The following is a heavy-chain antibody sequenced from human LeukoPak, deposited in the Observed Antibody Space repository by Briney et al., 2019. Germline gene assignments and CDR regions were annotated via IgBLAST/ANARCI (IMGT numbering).Heavy chain of an antibody. D-gene: IGHD3-22*01. Sequence: SETLSLTCAVYGGSFSGYYWSWLRQPPGKGLEWIGEINHSGSTNYNPSLTSRGTISVDTCKTQYPLKLSSVTSADTAVSYCARGLLVWYYYDRSGPQLAFDIWGQGTMVTVSS. CDR1: GGSFSGYY. J-gene: IGHJ3*02. V-gene: IGHV4-34*01. CDR2: INHSGST. CDR3: ARGLLVWYYYDRSGPQLAFDI.